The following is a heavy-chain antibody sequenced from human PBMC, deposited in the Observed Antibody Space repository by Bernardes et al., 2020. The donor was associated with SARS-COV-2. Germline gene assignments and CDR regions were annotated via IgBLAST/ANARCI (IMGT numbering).Heavy chain of an antibody. J-gene: IGHJ3*02. Sequence: GGSLRLSCAASGLNVNNNHMNWVRQAPGKGLDWVSVIYTGGSTYYANSVKGRFTISRDNSKNTVFLQMNSLRGEDTAMYYCARDLNYYDSSGHFMRTFDIWGQGTLVTVSS. CDR2: IYTGGST. CDR1: GLNVNNNH. CDR3: ARDLNYYDSSGHFMRTFDI. D-gene: IGHD3-22*01. V-gene: IGHV3-53*01.